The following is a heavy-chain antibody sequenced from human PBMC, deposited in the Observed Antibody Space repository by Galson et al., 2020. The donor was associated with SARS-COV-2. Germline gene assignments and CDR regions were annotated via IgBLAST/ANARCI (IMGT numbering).Heavy chain of an antibody. CDR3: AKDYYGSGKQEYEYDGMDV. CDR1: GFTFSSYA. J-gene: IGHJ6*02. CDR2: ISGSGGST. D-gene: IGHD3-10*01. V-gene: IGHV3-23*01. Sequence: TGGSLRLSCAASGFTFSSYAMSWVLQAPGKGLEWVSAISGSGGSTYYEDSVKGRFTISRDNSKNTLYLQMNSLRAADTAVYYCAKDYYGSGKQEYEYDGMDVWGQGTTVTV.